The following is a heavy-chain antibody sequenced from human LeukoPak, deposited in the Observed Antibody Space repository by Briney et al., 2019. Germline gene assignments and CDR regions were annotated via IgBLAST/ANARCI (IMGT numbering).Heavy chain of an antibody. Sequence: ASVKVSCKASGGTFSSYAISWVRQAPGQGLEWMGGIIPILGTANYAQKFQGRVTITTDESTSTAYMEWSSLRSEDTAVYYCARTYYYDSSGYWGSWYFDLWGRGTLVTVSS. CDR1: GGTFSSYA. D-gene: IGHD3-22*01. V-gene: IGHV1-69*05. CDR3: ARTYYYDSSGYWGSWYFDL. CDR2: IIPILGTA. J-gene: IGHJ2*01.